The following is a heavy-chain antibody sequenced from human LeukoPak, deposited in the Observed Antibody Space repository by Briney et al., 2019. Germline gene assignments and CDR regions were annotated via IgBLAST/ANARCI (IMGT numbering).Heavy chain of an antibody. D-gene: IGHD6-13*01. V-gene: IGHV4-34*01. CDR1: GGSLSGYY. Sequence: SETLSLTCAVYGGSLSGYYWSWIRQPPGKGLEWIGEINHSGSTNYNPSLKRGGTISVDTSKKQFSLRVSSVTAADTAVCYCAGGGSSSWYPPLFFDYWGQGTRATSSS. CDR3: AGGGSSSWYPPLFFDY. CDR2: INHSGST. J-gene: IGHJ4*02.